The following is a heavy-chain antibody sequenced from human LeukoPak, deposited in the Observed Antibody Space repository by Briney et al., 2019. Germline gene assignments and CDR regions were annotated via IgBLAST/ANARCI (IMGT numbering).Heavy chain of an antibody. J-gene: IGHJ4*02. CDR3: ARDPGGYYYDSSGYFNY. V-gene: IGHV3-11*01. D-gene: IGHD3-22*01. CDR1: GFTFSDYY. Sequence: GRSLRLSCAASGFTFSDYYMSWIRQAPGKWLECDSYISSSGSTIYYADSVKGRFTISRDNAKNSLYLQMNSLRAEDTAVYYCARDPGGYYYDSSGYFNYWGQGTLVTVSS. CDR2: ISSSGSTI.